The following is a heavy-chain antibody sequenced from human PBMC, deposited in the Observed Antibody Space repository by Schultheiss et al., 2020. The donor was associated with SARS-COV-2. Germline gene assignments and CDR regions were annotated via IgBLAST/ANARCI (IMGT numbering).Heavy chain of an antibody. J-gene: IGHJ6*02. D-gene: IGHD1-26*01. CDR1: GYSFTSYW. V-gene: IGHV5-10-1*04. CDR2: IDPSDSYT. CDR3: AWSATEYSGQSYSGVDV. Sequence: GGSLRLSCKGSGYSFTSYWISWVRQMPGKGLEWMGRIDPSDSYTNYSPSFQGQVTISADKSISTAYLQWSSLKASDTAMYFCAWSATEYSGQSYSGVDVWGQGTTVTVSS.